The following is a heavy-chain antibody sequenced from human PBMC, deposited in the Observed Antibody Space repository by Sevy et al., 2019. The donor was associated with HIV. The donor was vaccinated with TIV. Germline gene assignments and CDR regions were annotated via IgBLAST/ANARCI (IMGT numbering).Heavy chain of an antibody. Sequence: SETLSLTCTVSGGSISSGAYYWSWIRQHPGKGLECIGYIYYSGSTYYNPSLKSRVTISVDTSKNQFSLSLSSVTAADTAVYYCARSKSGREGEYWFGPWGQGTLVTVSS. D-gene: IGHD1-26*01. CDR3: ARSKSGREGEYWFGP. CDR1: GGSISSGAYY. J-gene: IGHJ5*02. V-gene: IGHV4-31*03. CDR2: IYYSGST.